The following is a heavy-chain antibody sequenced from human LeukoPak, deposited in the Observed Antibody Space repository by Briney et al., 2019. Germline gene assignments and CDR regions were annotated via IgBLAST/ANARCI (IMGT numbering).Heavy chain of an antibody. V-gene: IGHV4-34*01. CDR1: GGSFSGYY. D-gene: IGHD2-21*01. CDR2: INHSGST. J-gene: IGHJ5*02. CDR3: ARRRLIPNWFDP. Sequence: SETLSLTCAVYGGSFSGYYWSWIRQPPGKGLEWIGEINHSGSTNYNPSLKSRVTISADTSKNQFSLKLSSVTAADTAVYYCARRRLIPNWFDPWGQGTLVTVSS.